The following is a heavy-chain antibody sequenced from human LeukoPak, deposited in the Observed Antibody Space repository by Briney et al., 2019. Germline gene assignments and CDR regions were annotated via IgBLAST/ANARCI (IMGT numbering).Heavy chain of an antibody. CDR2: INPNTRGT. CDR1: GYTFTAYD. D-gene: IGHD3-10*01. Sequence: GASVRVSCKPSGYTFTAYDINWVRQAPGHRREWMGWINPNTRGTNFAQRFQGRVTMTRDTSTNTAYMELSSLRSDNTAMYYCAREGGPHLSSYFDHWGQGTLVTVSS. CDR3: AREGGPHLSSYFDH. V-gene: IGHV1-2*02. J-gene: IGHJ4*02.